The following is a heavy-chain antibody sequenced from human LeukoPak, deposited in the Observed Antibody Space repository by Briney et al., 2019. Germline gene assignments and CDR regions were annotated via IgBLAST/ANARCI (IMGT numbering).Heavy chain of an antibody. CDR3: ARHGYNYGFDY. J-gene: IGHJ4*02. D-gene: IGHD5-24*01. Sequence: GRSLRLSCAASGFTFSNYDVHWVRQAPGKGLEWVAVIWYDGSNKYYVDSVKGRFTISRDISKNTLYLQMNSLSAEDTAVYYCARHGYNYGFDYWGQGTLSPSPQ. CDR2: IWYDGSNK. CDR1: GFTFSNYD. V-gene: IGHV3-33*01.